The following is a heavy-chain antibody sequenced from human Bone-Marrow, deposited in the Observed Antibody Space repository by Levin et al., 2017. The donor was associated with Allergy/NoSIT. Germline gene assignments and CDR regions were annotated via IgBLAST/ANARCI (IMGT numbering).Heavy chain of an antibody. V-gene: IGHV3-30*03. CDR3: ATNYYDTSGSDY. J-gene: IGHJ4*02. D-gene: IGHD3-22*01. CDR1: GFTFSSYG. Sequence: GGSLRLSCAASGFTFSSYGMHWVRQAPGKGLEWVAVISYDGSDKYHADSVKGRFTISRDNSKNTLYLQMNSLRADDTALYYCATNYYDTSGSDYWGQGIEVTVSA. CDR2: ISYDGSDK.